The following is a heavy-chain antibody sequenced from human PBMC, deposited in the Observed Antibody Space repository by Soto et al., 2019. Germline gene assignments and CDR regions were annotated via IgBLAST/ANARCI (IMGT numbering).Heavy chain of an antibody. CDR3: ARYPPSYYYYYGMDV. Sequence: QVQLQQWGAGLLKPSETLSLTCAVYGGSFSGYYWSWIRQPPGKGLEWIGEINHSGSTNYNPSLKSRVTISVDTSKNQFSLKLSSVTAADTAVYYCARYPPSYYYYYGMDVWGQGTTVTVSS. V-gene: IGHV4-34*01. CDR2: INHSGST. J-gene: IGHJ6*02. CDR1: GGSFSGYY.